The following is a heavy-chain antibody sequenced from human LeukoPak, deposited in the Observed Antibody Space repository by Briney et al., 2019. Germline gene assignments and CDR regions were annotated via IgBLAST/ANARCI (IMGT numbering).Heavy chain of an antibody. CDR1: GFTFSSYW. CDR2: INSDGSST. D-gene: IGHD6-6*01. V-gene: IGHV3-74*01. CDR3: GRVGGRSKAAKGDALDI. J-gene: IGHJ3*02. Sequence: GGSLRLSCAASGFTFSSYWMHWVRQAPGKGLVWVSRINSDGSSTSYADSVKGRFTISRDNAKNTLYLQMNSLRAEDTAVYYCGRVGGRSKAAKGDALDIWGQGTMVTVSS.